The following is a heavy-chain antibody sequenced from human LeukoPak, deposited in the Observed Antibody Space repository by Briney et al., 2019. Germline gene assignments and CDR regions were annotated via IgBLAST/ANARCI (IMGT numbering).Heavy chain of an antibody. CDR2: ISYDGSNK. V-gene: IGHV3-30-3*01. D-gene: IGHD3-16*02. CDR1: GLTFSSYA. CDR3: ARDISPEFDP. J-gene: IGHJ5*02. Sequence: GGSLRLSCAASGLTFSSYAMHWVRLAPGKGLEWVAVISYDGSNKYYADSVKGRFTISRDNSKNTLYLQMNSLRAEDTAVYYCARDISPEFDPWGQGTLVTVSS.